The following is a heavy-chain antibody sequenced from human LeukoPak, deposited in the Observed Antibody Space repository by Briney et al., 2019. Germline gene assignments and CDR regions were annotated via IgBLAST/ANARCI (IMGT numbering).Heavy chain of an antibody. V-gene: IGHV1-18*01. CDR3: ARLRQQLVWEFDY. D-gene: IGHD6-13*01. J-gene: IGHJ4*02. Sequence: AAVKVSCKASGYTFTSYGISWVRQAPGQGLEWMGWISAYNGNTNYAQKLQGRGTMATDTSPSTAYMERRSLRSADTAVYYCARLRQQLVWEFDYSGQGTLVTVSS. CDR1: GYTFTSYG. CDR2: ISAYNGNT.